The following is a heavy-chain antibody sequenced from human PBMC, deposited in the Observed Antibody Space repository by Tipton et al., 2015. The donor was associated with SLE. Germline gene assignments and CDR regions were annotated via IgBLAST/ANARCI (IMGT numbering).Heavy chain of an antibody. CDR2: ISYSETT. Sequence: TLSLTCTVSGGSISSHYWSWIRQPPGKGLVWIGYISYSETTNYNPPLKSRVTISVDTSKNQFSLKLRSVTAADTAVYYCAGAWQGYCSGGTCYVLDYWGQGTLVTVSS. CDR3: AGAWQGYCSGGTCYVLDY. D-gene: IGHD2-15*01. CDR1: GGSISSHY. J-gene: IGHJ4*02. V-gene: IGHV4-59*11.